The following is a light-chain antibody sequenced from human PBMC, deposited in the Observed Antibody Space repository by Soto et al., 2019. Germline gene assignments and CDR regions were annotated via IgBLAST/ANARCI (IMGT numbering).Light chain of an antibody. CDR2: GAS. V-gene: IGKV3-15*01. J-gene: IGKJ4*01. CDR3: QQYDTWPLT. CDR1: QSVGSK. Sequence: VMTQSPATLSVSPGERATLSCRASQSVGSKLAWYQQKPGQAPRLLIYGASTRATGIPARFSGSGSGTEFTLTISSLQSEDFEVYFCQQYDTWPLTFGGGVKVEIK.